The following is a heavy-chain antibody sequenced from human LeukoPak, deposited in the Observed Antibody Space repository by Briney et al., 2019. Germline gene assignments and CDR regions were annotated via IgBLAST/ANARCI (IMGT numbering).Heavy chain of an antibody. D-gene: IGHD6-13*01. J-gene: IGHJ6*02. CDR1: GFTFSDYG. V-gene: IGHV3-30*18. CDR3: AKYSSSSNYYYGMDV. CDR2: ISYDGSNK. Sequence: GGPLRLSCAASGFTFSDYGMHWVRQPPGKGLEWVAFISYDGSNKYYADSVKGRFTISRDNSEKTLYLQMNSLRAEDTAVYYCAKYSSSSNYYYGMDVWGQGTTVTVSS.